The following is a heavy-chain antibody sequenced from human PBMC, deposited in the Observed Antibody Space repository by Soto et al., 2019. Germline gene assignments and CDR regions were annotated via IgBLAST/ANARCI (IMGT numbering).Heavy chain of an antibody. D-gene: IGHD5-18*01. Sequence: ASVKVSCKASGYTFTSYGISWVRQAPGQGLEWMGWISAYNGNTNYAQKLQGRVTMTTDTSTSTAYMEPRSLRSDDTAVYYCAREGTGYSYGYDAFDIWGQGTMVTVSS. V-gene: IGHV1-18*01. CDR1: GYTFTSYG. J-gene: IGHJ3*02. CDR3: AREGTGYSYGYDAFDI. CDR2: ISAYNGNT.